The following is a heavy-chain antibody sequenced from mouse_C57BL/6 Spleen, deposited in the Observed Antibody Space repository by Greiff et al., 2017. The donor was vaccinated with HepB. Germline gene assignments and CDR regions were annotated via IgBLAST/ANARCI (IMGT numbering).Heavy chain of an antibody. Sequence: EVHLVESGGDLVKPGGSLKLSCAASGFTFSSYGMSWVRQTPDKRLEWVATISSGGSYTYYPDSVKGRFTISRDNAKNTLYLQMSSLKSEDTAMYYCARLGSSQWYFDVWGTGTTVTVSS. CDR1: GFTFSSYG. V-gene: IGHV5-6*01. CDR3: ARLGSSQWYFDV. J-gene: IGHJ1*03. D-gene: IGHD1-1*01. CDR2: ISSGGSYT.